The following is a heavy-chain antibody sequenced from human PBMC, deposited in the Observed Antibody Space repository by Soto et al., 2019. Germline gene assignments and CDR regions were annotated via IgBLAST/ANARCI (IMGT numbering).Heavy chain of an antibody. CDR3: ARGHYGSGSSNRIAVAGSGSVYFDY. J-gene: IGHJ4*02. V-gene: IGHV4-34*01. CDR2: INHSGST. CDR1: GGSFSGYY. Sequence: SETLSLTCAVYGGSFSGYYWSWIRQPPGKGLEWIGEINHSGSTNYNPSLKSRVTISVDTSKNQFSLKLSSVTAADTAVYYCARGHYGSGSSNRIAVAGSGSVYFDYWGQGTLVTVSS. D-gene: IGHD3-10*01.